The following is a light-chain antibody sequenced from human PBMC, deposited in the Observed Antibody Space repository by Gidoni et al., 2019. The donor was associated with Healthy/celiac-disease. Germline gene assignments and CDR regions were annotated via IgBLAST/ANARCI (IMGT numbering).Light chain of an antibody. CDR2: DAS. CDR3: QQYSSYSLCT. V-gene: IGKV1-5*01. J-gene: IGKJ2*02. CDR1: QSISSW. Sequence: DIQMTPSPSTLSASVGDRVTITCRASQSISSWLAWYQQKPGKAPKLLIYDASSLESGVPSRFSGSGSGTEFTLTISSLQPDDFATYYCQQYSSYSLCTFGQGTRLEIK.